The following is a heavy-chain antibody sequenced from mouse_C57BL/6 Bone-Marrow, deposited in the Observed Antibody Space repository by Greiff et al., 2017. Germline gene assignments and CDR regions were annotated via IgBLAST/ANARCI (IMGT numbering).Heavy chain of an antibody. D-gene: IGHD2-1*01. CDR3: ARNRCNSGY. J-gene: IGHJ2*01. V-gene: IGHV2-2*01. CDR1: GFSLTSYG. CDR2: IWSGGST. Sequence: VQGVESGPGLVQPSQSLSITCTVSGFSLTSYGVHWVRQSPGKGLEWLGVIWSGGSTDYNAAFISRLSISKDNSRRQVFFKMNSLQADDTAIYYCARNRCNSGYWGQGTTLTVSS.